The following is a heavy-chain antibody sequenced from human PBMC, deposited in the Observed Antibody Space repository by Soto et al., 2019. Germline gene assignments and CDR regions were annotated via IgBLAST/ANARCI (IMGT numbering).Heavy chain of an antibody. CDR3: ARHSTGYYYSWFDP. D-gene: IGHD3-22*01. CDR1: GGSISSSTYY. Sequence: PSETLSLTCTVSGGSISSSTYYWGWMRQPPGKGLEWIASFFIGGNTYYNPSLKSRVTISVDTSKKQFSLKLSSVTAADTAVYYCARHSTGYYYSWFDPWGQGTLVTVS. J-gene: IGHJ5*02. CDR2: FFIGGNT. V-gene: IGHV4-39*01.